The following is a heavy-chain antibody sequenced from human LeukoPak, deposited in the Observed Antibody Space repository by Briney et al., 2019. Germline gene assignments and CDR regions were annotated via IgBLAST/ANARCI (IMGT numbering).Heavy chain of an antibody. V-gene: IGHV3-11*01. J-gene: IGHJ4*02. CDR1: GFTFTNAW. CDR3: GRSPGVEMSDY. CDR2: ISSSGTTK. Sequence: MSGGSLRLSCAASGFTFTNAWMNWVRRAPGKGLEWLSYISSSGTTKYYADSVKGRFTISRDNAKNSLYLQMNSLRAEDTAVYYCGRSPGVEMSDYWGQGTLVTVSS. D-gene: IGHD2-21*01.